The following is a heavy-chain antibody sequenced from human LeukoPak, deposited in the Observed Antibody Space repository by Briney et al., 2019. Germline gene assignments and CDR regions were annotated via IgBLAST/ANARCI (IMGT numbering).Heavy chain of an antibody. V-gene: IGHV1-69*05. CDR2: IIPIFGTA. Sequence: SVKVSCKASGGTFSSYAISWVRQAPGQGLEWMGGIIPIFGTANYAQKFQGRVTITTDESTSPAYMELSSLRSEDTAVYYCAEGSVSYLYNWFDLWGQGTLVTVSS. J-gene: IGHJ5*02. CDR1: GGTFSSYA. D-gene: IGHD1-26*01. CDR3: AEGSVSYLYNWFDL.